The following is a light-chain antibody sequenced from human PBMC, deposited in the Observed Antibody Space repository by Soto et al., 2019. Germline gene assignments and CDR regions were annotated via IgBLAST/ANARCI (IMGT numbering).Light chain of an antibody. CDR1: QSVSIW. V-gene: IGKV1-5*01. J-gene: IGKJ1*01. CDR3: QQYNSYWT. CDR2: DAS. Sequence: DIQMTQSPSTLSASEGDRVTISCRASQSVSIWLAWYQQKPGRAPKLLIYDASSLESGVPSRFSGSGSGTEFTLTISSLQPDDFATYYCQQYNSYWTFGQGTKVDI.